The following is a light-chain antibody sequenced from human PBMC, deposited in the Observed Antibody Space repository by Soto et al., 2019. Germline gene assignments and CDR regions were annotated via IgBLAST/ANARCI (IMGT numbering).Light chain of an antibody. V-gene: IGLV2-14*01. J-gene: IGLJ1*01. CDR3: SSYTSSSNYV. CDR1: SSDVGGHNY. Sequence: QSALTQPASVSGSPGQSITISCTGTSSDVGGHNYVSWYQQHPGKAPKLMIYDVSNRPSGVSNRFSGSKSGNTASLTISGLQAEDEADYYCSSYTSSSNYVFGTGTKVTVL. CDR2: DVS.